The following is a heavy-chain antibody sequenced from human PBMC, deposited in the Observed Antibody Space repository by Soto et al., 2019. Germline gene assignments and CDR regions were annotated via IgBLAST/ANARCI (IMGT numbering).Heavy chain of an antibody. J-gene: IGHJ4*02. CDR3: AREGPYCSSTSCPWDY. D-gene: IGHD2-2*01. CDR1: GGTFSSYA. CDR2: IIPIFGTA. V-gene: IGHV1-69*13. Sequence: SVKVSCKASGGTFSSYAISWVRQAPGQGLEWMGGIIPIFGTANYAQKFQGRVTITADESTSTAYMELSSLRSEDTAVYYCAREGPYCSSTSCPWDYWGQGTLVTVSS.